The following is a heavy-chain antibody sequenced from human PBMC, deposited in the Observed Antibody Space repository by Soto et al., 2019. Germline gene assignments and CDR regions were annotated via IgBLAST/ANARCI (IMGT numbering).Heavy chain of an antibody. J-gene: IGHJ4*02. CDR3: VRPNFGALTHFDF. Sequence: GESLKISCKALGYTFTNYWIGWVRQTPGKGLEWMGIIFPGDSDTRYNPSFEGQVTVSADECLSTAYLQWNTLKASDTAMYYCVRPNFGALTHFDFWGQGTLVTVSS. CDR1: GYTFTNYW. V-gene: IGHV5-51*01. D-gene: IGHD3-16*01. CDR2: IFPGDSDT.